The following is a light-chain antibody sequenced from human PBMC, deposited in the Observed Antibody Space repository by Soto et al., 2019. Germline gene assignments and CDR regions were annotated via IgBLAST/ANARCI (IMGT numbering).Light chain of an antibody. V-gene: IGKV1-27*01. CDR2: AAS. J-gene: IGKJ4*01. Sequence: DIQLTQSPSFLSASVGDRVTITCRASQGISSYLAWYQQEPGKAPKLLIYAASTLQSGVPSRFSGSGSGTDFTLTISSLQPEDVATYYCQKYNSAPLTFGGGTKVDIK. CDR1: QGISSY. CDR3: QKYNSAPLT.